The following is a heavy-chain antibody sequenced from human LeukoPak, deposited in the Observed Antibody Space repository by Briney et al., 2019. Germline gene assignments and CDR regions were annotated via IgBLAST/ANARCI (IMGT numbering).Heavy chain of an antibody. CDR3: AKDFEDYYYYYMDV. Sequence: GGSLRLSCAASGFTFSSHAMSWVRQAPGKGLEWVSAISGSGGSTYYADSVKGRFTISRDNSKNTLYLQMNSLRAEDTAVYYCAKDFEDYYYYYMDVWGKGTTVTVSS. V-gene: IGHV3-23*01. J-gene: IGHJ6*03. CDR1: GFTFSSHA. D-gene: IGHD3-9*01. CDR2: ISGSGGST.